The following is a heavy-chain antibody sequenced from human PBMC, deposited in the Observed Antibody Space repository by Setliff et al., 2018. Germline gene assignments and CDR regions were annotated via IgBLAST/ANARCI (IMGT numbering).Heavy chain of an antibody. CDR1: GFNFSNYE. V-gene: IGHV3-15*01. D-gene: IGHD1-1*01. J-gene: IGHJ6*03. CDR2: IRSRNDGGTT. Sequence: PGGSLRLSCSGSGFNFSNYEINWVRQSPGKGLEWVGRIRSRNDGGTTDYAAPVKGRFTFSRDDSKNTLYLQMNNLKTEDTATYYCTSAKLERRTGHHYYMDVWGKGTTVTVSS. CDR3: TSAKLERRTGHHYYMDV.